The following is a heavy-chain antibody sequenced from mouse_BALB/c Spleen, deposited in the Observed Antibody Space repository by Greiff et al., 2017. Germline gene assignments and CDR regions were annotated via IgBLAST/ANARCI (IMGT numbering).Heavy chain of an antibody. V-gene: IGHV14-3*02. CDR2: IDPANGNT. D-gene: IGHD1-1*01. Sequence: EVQLQQSGAELVKPGASVKLSCTASGFNIKDTYMHWVKQRPEQGLEWIGRIDPANGNTKYDPKFQGKATITADTSSNTAYLQLSSLTSEDTAVYYCARGDYYGSSYGYFDYWGQGTTLTVSS. CDR3: ARGDYYGSSYGYFDY. J-gene: IGHJ2*01. CDR1: GFNIKDTY.